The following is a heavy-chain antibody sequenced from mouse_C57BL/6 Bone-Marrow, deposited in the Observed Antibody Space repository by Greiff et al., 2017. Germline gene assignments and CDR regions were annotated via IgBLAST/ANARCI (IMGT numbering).Heavy chain of an antibody. Sequence: QVQLKESGAELVRPGTSVKMSCKASGYTFTNYWIGWAKQRPGHGLEWIGDIYPGGGYTNYNEKFKGKATLTADKSSSTAYMQFSSLTSEDSAIYYCARSNSTGYVGYAMDYWGQGTSVTVSA. D-gene: IGHD3-2*02. CDR2: IYPGGGYT. CDR1: GYTFTNYW. V-gene: IGHV1-63*01. J-gene: IGHJ4*01. CDR3: ARSNSTGYVGYAMDY.